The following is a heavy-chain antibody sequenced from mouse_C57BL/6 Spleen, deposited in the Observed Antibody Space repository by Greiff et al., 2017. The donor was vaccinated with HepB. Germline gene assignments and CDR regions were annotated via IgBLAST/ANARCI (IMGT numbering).Heavy chain of an antibody. D-gene: IGHD2-2*01. J-gene: IGHJ4*01. CDR3: ARHGGLRRDAMDY. CDR1: GFSLTSYG. Sequence: VQLQESGPGLVAPSQRLSITCTVSGFSLTSYGVHWVRQPPGKGLEWLVVIWSDGSTTYNSALKSRLSISKDNSKSQVFLKMNSLQTDDTAMYYCARHGGLRRDAMDYWGQGTSVTVSS. V-gene: IGHV2-6-1*01. CDR2: IWSDGST.